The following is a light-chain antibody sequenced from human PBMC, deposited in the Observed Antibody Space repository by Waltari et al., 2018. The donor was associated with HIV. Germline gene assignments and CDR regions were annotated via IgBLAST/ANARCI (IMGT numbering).Light chain of an antibody. CDR1: SSNIGAGFD. CDR2: GNS. Sequence: QSVLTQPPSVSGAPGQRITISCTGSSSNIGAGFDVPWYQQLPGNPPKVLIYGNSNRPSGVPYRFSGSKSGTSASLAITGLQADDEGDYYCQSYDSSLRGHVFGSGTRVTVL. J-gene: IGLJ1*01. CDR3: QSYDSSLRGHV. V-gene: IGLV1-40*01.